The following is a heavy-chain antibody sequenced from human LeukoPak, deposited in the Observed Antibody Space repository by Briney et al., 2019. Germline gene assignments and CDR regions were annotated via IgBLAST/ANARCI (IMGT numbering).Heavy chain of an antibody. D-gene: IGHD5-12*01. CDR1: GGSFSGYY. Sequence: SETLSLTCAVYGGSFSGYYWSWIRQPPGKGLEWIGEINHSGSTNYNPSFKSRVTISVDTSKNQFSLKLSSVTAADTAVYYCARGSSGDARTHFDYWGQGTLVTVSS. CDR3: ARGSSGDARTHFDY. J-gene: IGHJ4*02. CDR2: INHSGST. V-gene: IGHV4-34*01.